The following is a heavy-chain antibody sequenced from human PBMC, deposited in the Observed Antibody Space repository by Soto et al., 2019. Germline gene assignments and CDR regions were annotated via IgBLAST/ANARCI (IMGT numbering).Heavy chain of an antibody. V-gene: IGHV1-8*01. J-gene: IGHJ6*02. D-gene: IGHD3-16*02. CDR2: LNPNSGNT. CDR3: ARPHDYVWGSYRTIQSYGMDV. CDR1: GYTFTSYD. Sequence: QVQLVQSGAEVKKPGASVKVSCKASGYTFTSYDINSVRQATGQGLEWMGWLNPNSGNTDYAQKFQGRVNMTRDTFISTDYMELSSLRSEDTAVYYCARPHDYVWGSYRTIQSYGMDVWGQGTTVTVSS.